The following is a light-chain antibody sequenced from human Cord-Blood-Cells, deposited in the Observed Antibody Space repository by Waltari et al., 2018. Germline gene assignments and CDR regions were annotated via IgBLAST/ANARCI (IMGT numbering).Light chain of an antibody. CDR1: QSVSSS. V-gene: IGKV3-11*01. Sequence: EIVLTQSTDTLSLSPGERATLSCRASQSVSSSLAWYQQKPGQAPRLLIYDASNRATGIPARFSGSGSGTDFTRTISSLEPEDFAVYYCQQRSNWPPTFGPGTKVDIK. CDR2: DAS. J-gene: IGKJ3*01. CDR3: QQRSNWPPT.